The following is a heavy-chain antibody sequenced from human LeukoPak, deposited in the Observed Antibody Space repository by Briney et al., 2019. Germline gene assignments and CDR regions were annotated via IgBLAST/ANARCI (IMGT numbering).Heavy chain of an antibody. V-gene: IGHV3-7*05. J-gene: IGHJ4*02. CDR3: ARWVY. CDR1: GFTFSNYW. Sequence: GGSLRLSCAASGFTFSNYWMYWVRQAPGKGLECVATINQDGSQKNYLGSVNGRFTISRDNAKNSLYLQMNSLRAEDTAMYYCARWVYWGQGTLVSVSS. CDR2: INQDGSQK.